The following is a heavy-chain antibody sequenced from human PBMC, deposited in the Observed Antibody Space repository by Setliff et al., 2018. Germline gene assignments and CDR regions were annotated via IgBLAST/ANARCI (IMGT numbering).Heavy chain of an antibody. Sequence: PSETLSLTCNVSGDPISRDYWNWIRQSPGKGLEWIGNIYYSGGTNYNPSLKSRVTISIDNAKNSLYLQMNSLRAEDTAVYYCARELGYSSTWYSHEGFNIWGQGTMVTVSS. J-gene: IGHJ3*02. CDR3: ARELGYSSTWYSHEGFNI. V-gene: IGHV4-59*12. CDR1: GDPISRDY. D-gene: IGHD6-13*01. CDR2: IYYSGGT.